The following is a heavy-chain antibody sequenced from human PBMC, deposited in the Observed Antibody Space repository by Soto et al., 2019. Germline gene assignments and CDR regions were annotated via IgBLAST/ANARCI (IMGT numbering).Heavy chain of an antibody. CDR1: GGSISSSSYY. CDR3: ARHVQGGGDDYGMDV. J-gene: IGHJ6*02. D-gene: IGHD3-16*01. CDR2: IYYSGST. V-gene: IGHV4-39*01. Sequence: TSETLSLTCTVSGGSISSSSYYWGWIRQPPGKGLEWIGSIYYSGSTYYNPSLKSRVTISVDTSKNQFSLKLSSVTAADTAVYYCARHVQGGGDDYGMDVWGQGTTVTVSS.